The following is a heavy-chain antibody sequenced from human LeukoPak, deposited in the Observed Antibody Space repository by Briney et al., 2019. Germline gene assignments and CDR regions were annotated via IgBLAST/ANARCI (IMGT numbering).Heavy chain of an antibody. J-gene: IGHJ4*02. CDR2: INWNGGST. Sequence: GGSLRLSCAASGFTFDDYGMSWVRQAPGKGLEWVSGINWNGGSTGYADSVKGRFTISRDNAKNSLYLQMNSLRAEDTAVYYCAKDVSSSWLPFDYWGQGTLVTVSS. V-gene: IGHV3-20*04. CDR3: AKDVSSSWLPFDY. D-gene: IGHD6-13*01. CDR1: GFTFDDYG.